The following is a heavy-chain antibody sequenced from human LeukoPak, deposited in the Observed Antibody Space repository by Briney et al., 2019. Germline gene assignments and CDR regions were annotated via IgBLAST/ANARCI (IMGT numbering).Heavy chain of an antibody. CDR2: INTDGSIT. D-gene: IGHD3-22*01. J-gene: IGHJ4*02. V-gene: IGHV3-74*01. CDR1: GFTLSSYW. Sequence: GGSLRLSCAASGFTLSSYWMHWVRQAPGKGLVWVSYINTDGSITNYADSVKGRFTVSRDNAKNTLYLQMNSLRAEDTAVYYCARAISSGYYLGYWGQGTLVTVSS. CDR3: ARAISSGYYLGY.